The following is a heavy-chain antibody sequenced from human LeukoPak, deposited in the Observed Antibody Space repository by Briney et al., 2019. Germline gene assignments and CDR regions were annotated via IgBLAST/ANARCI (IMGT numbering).Heavy chain of an antibody. V-gene: IGHV1-2*02. D-gene: IGHD5-18*01. Sequence: ASVKVSCKASGYTFTGYYMHWVRQAPGQGLEWMGGINPNSGGTSYAQKFQGRVTMTRDTSISTAYMELSRLRSDDTAVYYCAREPDTAMDYYYYGMDVWGQGTTVTVS. CDR2: INPNSGGT. J-gene: IGHJ6*02. CDR3: AREPDTAMDYYYYGMDV. CDR1: GYTFTGYY.